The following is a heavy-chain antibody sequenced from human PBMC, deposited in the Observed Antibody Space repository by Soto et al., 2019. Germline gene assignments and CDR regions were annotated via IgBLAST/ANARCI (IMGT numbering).Heavy chain of an antibody. CDR2: IYRTGST. D-gene: IGHD3-3*01. J-gene: IGHJ3*01. CDR3: ARQIGDDPFDV. V-gene: IGHV4-4*09. Sequence: PTVILSLTGTVAGGSRSTYYWNLIRQYPGKGLEWIGYIYRTGSTHYNPSLNSRVAISLDTSRNKFSLKLHSVTAADTAVYFCARQIGDDPFDVWGQGTKV. CDR1: GGSRSTYY.